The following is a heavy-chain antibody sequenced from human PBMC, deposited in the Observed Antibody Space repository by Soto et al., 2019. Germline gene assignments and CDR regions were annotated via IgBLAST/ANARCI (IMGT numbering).Heavy chain of an antibody. CDR1: GGTFSSYA. V-gene: IGHV1-69*05. CDR3: ARDAGSSGYYYGYYYYYGMDV. J-gene: IGHJ6*02. CDR2: IIPNIGTA. Sequence: SGGTFSSYAISWVRQAPGQGLEWMGWIIPNIGTANYAQKLQGRVTMTTDKSTSTAYMELRSLRSEDTAVYYCARDAGSSGYYYGYYYYYGMDVWGQGTTVTVSS. D-gene: IGHD3-22*01.